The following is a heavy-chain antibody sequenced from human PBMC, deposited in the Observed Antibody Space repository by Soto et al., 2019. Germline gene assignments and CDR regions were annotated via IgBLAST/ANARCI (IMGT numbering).Heavy chain of an antibody. D-gene: IGHD3-3*02. CDR3: ATAPPEAFALAFDD. CDR1: GGSISSSDYY. V-gene: IGHV4-39*01. J-gene: IGHJ4*02. Sequence: SETLSLTCTVSGGSISSSDYYWGWIRQPPGKGLEWIGSIFYSGSTYHNPSLKSRVTISVDTSKNQFSLKLSSVTAADTAVYYCATAPPEAFALAFDDCRQITPVT. CDR2: IFYSGST.